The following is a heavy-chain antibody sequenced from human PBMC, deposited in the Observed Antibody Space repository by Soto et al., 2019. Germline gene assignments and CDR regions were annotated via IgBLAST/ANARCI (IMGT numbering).Heavy chain of an antibody. D-gene: IGHD3-16*01. CDR2: LYSGGST. CDR3: AAYSHKGY. CDR1: GFTVSNNY. J-gene: IGHJ4*02. V-gene: IGHV3-66*01. Sequence: EEQLVESGGDLVQPGGSLRLSCAASGFTVSNNYMSWVRQAPGKGLEWVSLLYSGGSTYYADSVKGRFTISRDSSKNTLYLQMNSRRAEDTAMYYCAAYSHKGYWGQGTLVTVSS.